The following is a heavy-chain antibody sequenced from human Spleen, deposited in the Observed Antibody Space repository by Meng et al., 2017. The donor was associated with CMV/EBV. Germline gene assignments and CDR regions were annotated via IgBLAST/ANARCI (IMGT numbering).Heavy chain of an antibody. CDR1: GYTFTGYN. J-gene: IGHJ5*02. CDR3: ARVLGDYDGDWFDP. CDR2: INPNSGGT. Sequence: ASGYTFTGYNMHWVRQAPGQGLEWMGWINPNSGGTNYAQKFQGRVTMTRDTSISTAYMELSRLRSDDTAVYYCARVLGDYDGDWFDPWGQGTLVTVSS. V-gene: IGHV1-2*02. D-gene: IGHD4-17*01.